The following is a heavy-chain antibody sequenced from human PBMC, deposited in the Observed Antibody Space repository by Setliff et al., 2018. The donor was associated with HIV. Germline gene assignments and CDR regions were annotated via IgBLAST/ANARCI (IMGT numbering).Heavy chain of an antibody. V-gene: IGHV5-51*01. CDR2: IYPGDSDT. CDR3: ARPATYGTLDAFDI. CDR1: GYSFTSYW. J-gene: IGHJ3*02. Sequence: GESLKISCQGSGYSFTSYWIAWVRQMPGKGLEWMGIIYPGDSDTSYSPSFQGQVTISADKSISTAYLQWSSLKASDTAMYYCARPATYGTLDAFDIWGQGTMVTVSS. D-gene: IGHD3-10*01.